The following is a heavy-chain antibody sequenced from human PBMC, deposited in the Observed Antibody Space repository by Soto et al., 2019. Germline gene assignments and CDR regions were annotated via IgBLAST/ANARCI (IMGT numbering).Heavy chain of an antibody. CDR3: ARGGGGAFSGAFDI. CDR2: ISAYNGNT. CDR1: AYTFTSYE. Sequence: VQLVQSGAEVKKPGASVKVSCKASAYTFTSYESGWVRQATGQGLEWMGWISAYNGNTNYAQKLQGRVTMTTDTSTSTAYMELRSLRSDDTAVYYCARGGGGAFSGAFDIWGQGTMVTVSS. J-gene: IGHJ3*02. D-gene: IGHD2-21*01. V-gene: IGHV1-18*01.